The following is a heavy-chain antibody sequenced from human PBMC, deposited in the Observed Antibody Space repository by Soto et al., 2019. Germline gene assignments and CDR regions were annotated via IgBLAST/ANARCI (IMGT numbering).Heavy chain of an antibody. J-gene: IGHJ4*02. D-gene: IGHD2-2*01. CDR3: ASGINLVVVPAALDY. V-gene: IGHV4-39*01. CDR2: IYYSGST. CDR1: GGSISSSSYY. Sequence: ASETLSLTCTVSGGSISSSSYYWGWIRQPPGKGLEWIGSIYYSGSTYYNPSLKSRVTISVDTSKNQFSLKLSSVTAADTAVYYCASGINLVVVPAALDYWGQGTLVTVSS.